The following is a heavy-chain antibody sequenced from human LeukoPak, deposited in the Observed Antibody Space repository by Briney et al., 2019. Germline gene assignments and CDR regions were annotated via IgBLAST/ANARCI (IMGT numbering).Heavy chain of an antibody. D-gene: IGHD6-6*01. CDR2: IGTAGDT. CDR1: GFTFRAYG. V-gene: IGHV3-13*01. J-gene: IGHJ4*02. Sequence: GGSLRLSCAASGFTFRAYGMQWVRQPIGAGLQWVSAIGTAGDTFYAGSVKGRFTISRDNSKNTLYLQMNSLRAEDTAVYYCARGIAARGDYWGQGTLVTVSS. CDR3: ARGIAARGDY.